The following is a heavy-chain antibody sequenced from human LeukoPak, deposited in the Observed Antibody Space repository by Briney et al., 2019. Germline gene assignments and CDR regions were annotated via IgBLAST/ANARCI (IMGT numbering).Heavy chain of an antibody. Sequence: SETLSLTCAVYGGSFSGYYWSWIRQPPGKGLEWIGYIYYSGSTNYNPSLKSRVTISVDTSKNQFSLKLSSVTAADTAVYYCARVGYCSSTSCRGYAFDIWGQGTMVTVSS. J-gene: IGHJ3*02. CDR3: ARVGYCSSTSCRGYAFDI. CDR2: IYYSGST. D-gene: IGHD2-2*03. CDR1: GGSFSGYY. V-gene: IGHV4-34*11.